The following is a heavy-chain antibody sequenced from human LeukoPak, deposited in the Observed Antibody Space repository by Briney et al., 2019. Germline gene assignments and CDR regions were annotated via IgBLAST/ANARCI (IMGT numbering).Heavy chain of an antibody. J-gene: IGHJ4*02. CDR3: TKDRDGANRIIL. CDR2: LNPNTGHA. V-gene: IGHV1-2*06. CDR1: AYDFTGYF. Sequence: ASVKVSCKVVAYDFTGYFIHWVRQAPGQGPEWMGRLNPNTGHAVYAFKFQGRVTITRDTSSSTAYMEVTRLTSDDTALYYCTKDRDGANRIILWGQGTLVTVSS. D-gene: IGHD5-24*01.